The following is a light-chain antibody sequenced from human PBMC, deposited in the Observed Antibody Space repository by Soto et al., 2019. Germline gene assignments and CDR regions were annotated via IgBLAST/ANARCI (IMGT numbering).Light chain of an antibody. CDR1: SSNIGAHYV. J-gene: IGLJ1*01. CDR3: QSYDRSLSGYV. Sequence: QSVLTQPPSVSGAPGQRVTICCTGSSSNIGAHYVVHWYQHLPGTAPKLLIYGNSNRPSGVPDRFSGSRSGTSASLAITGLQADDEADYYCQSYDRSLSGYVFGTGTKVTVL. V-gene: IGLV1-40*01. CDR2: GNS.